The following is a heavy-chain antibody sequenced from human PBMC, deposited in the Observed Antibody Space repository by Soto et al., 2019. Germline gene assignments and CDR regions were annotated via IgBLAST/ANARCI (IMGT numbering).Heavy chain of an antibody. V-gene: IGHV1-3*05. CDR3: ARAVAVAADFDY. CDR2: INAGNGNT. Sequence: QVQLVQSGAEEKKPGTSVKVSCKASGHTITGYAMHWVRQAPGQRLEWMGWINAGNGNTKYSQKFQGRVTITRDTSASTAYMELSSLRSEDTAVYYCARAVAVAADFDYWGQGTLVTVSS. CDR1: GHTITGYA. D-gene: IGHD6-19*01. J-gene: IGHJ4*02.